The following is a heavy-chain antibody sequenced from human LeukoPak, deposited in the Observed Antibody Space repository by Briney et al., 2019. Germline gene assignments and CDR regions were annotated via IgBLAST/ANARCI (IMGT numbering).Heavy chain of an antibody. V-gene: IGHV3-30*09. CDR2: TSSDGSNK. CDR3: AGDGYNSY. CDR1: GFTFSTYN. D-gene: IGHD5-24*01. J-gene: IGHJ4*02. Sequence: PGRSLRLSCAASGFTFSTYNMHWVRQAPGKGLEWVALTSSDGSNKYYADSVKGRFAISRDNSKNTLYLQMNSLRAEDTAVYYCAGDGYNSYWGQGTLVTVSS.